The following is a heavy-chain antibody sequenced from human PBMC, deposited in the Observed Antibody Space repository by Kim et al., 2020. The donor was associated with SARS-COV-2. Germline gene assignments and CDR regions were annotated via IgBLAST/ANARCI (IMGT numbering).Heavy chain of an antibody. CDR2: ISYSGTT. CDR1: GGSISSRTYY. CDR3: VRQGYDVLSGNFDRDI. J-gene: IGHJ4*02. V-gene: IGHV4-39*01. D-gene: IGHD3-3*01. Sequence: SETLSLTCSVSGGSISSRTYYWGWIRQPPGKGLEWIGSISYSGTTFSNPTLRSRVSISGDTSKNRFSLKLSSVTAADTAVYYCVRQGYDVLSGNFDRDIWGPGLFVTVSA.